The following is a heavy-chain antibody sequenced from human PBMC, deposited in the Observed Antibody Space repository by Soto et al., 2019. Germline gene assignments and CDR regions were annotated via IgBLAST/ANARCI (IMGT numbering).Heavy chain of an antibody. CDR3: ARDTHWGLGD. V-gene: IGHV4-4*02. CDR1: GDSINTNNW. Sequence: QVQLQESGPGLVKPSETLSLTCAVSGDSINTNNWWSWVRQPPGRGLEWIGEIYHTGSTYYNPSLKSRVTISADRSKNQLSLRLNSVTAADTAVYFCARDTHWGLGDWGQGTLVIVSS. CDR2: IYHTGST. J-gene: IGHJ4*02. D-gene: IGHD7-27*01.